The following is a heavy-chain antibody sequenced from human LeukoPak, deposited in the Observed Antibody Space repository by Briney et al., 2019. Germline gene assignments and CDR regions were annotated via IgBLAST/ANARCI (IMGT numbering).Heavy chain of an antibody. CDR1: GFTFSTYA. CDR3: VRAYTTSGTYSEP. D-gene: IGHD1-26*01. Sequence: GGPLRLSCTASGFTFSTYAMGWTRQAPGKGLEWVSGIGSNGVYTYYADSAKGRFTISRDNSENTVYLQMNSLRAEDTALYYCVRAYTTSGTYSEPWGQGTPVTVSS. CDR2: IGSNGVYT. V-gene: IGHV3-23*01. J-gene: IGHJ4*02.